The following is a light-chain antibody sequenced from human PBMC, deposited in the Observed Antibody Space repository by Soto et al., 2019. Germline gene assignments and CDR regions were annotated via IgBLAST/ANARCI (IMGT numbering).Light chain of an antibody. V-gene: IGKV1-33*01. CDR3: QQCDNLPLT. Sequence: DIQMTQSPSSLSASVGDRVTITCQASQDISNYLNWYQQKPGKAPKLLIYDASNVETGVPSGFSGSGSGTDFTFTISSLQPEDIATYYCQQCDNLPLTFGPGTKVDIK. CDR2: DAS. J-gene: IGKJ3*01. CDR1: QDISNY.